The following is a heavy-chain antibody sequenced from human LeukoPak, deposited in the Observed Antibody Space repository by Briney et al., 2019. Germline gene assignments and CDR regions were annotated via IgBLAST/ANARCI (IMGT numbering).Heavy chain of an antibody. CDR3: ATQSDLDFVLVPAAVSFDY. Sequence: GESLKISCKGSGYSFSTYWIGWVRQMPGKGLEWMGIIYPDDSDTRYSPSFQGQVTISADKSINTAYLQWSSLKASDTAMYYCATQSDLDFVLVPAAVSFDYWGQGTLVTVSS. CDR2: IYPDDSDT. D-gene: IGHD2-2*03. V-gene: IGHV5-51*01. J-gene: IGHJ4*02. CDR1: GYSFSTYW.